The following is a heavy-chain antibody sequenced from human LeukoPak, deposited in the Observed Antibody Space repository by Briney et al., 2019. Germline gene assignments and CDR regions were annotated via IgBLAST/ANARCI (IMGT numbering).Heavy chain of an antibody. CDR1: GFTFSSYA. V-gene: IGHV3-23*01. Sequence: GASLRLSCAASGFTFSSYAMSWLRQAPGKGLEWVSAISGSGGSTYYADTVKGRFTISRDNSKNTLYLQMNSLRAEDTAVYYCAKPAGAMTTVTYYFDYWGQGTLVTVSS. CDR3: AKPAGAMTTVTYYFDY. J-gene: IGHJ4*02. CDR2: ISGSGGST. D-gene: IGHD4-17*01.